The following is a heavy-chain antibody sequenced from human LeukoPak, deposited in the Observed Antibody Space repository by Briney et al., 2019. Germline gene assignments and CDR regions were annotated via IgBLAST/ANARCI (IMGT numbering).Heavy chain of an antibody. CDR2: IYPGDSDT. D-gene: IGHD6-13*01. V-gene: IGHV5-51*01. Sequence: GASLQISCKGSGYIFTSYWIGWVRPLSGKGLEWMGIIYPGDSDTRYSPSFQGQVTISADKSISTAYLQWSSLKASDTAMYYCARHEGAAALKPTYYYYGMDVWGQETTVTVSS. J-gene: IGHJ6*02. CDR3: ARHEGAAALKPTYYYYGMDV. CDR1: GYIFTSYW.